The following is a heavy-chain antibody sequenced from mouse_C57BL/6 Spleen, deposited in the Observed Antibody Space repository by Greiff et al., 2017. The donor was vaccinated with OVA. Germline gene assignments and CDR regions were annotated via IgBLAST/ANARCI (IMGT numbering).Heavy chain of an antibody. CDR2: INPSSGYT. Sequence: QVQLQQSGAELARPGASVKMSCKASGYTFTSYTMHWVKQRPGQGLEWIGYINPSSGYTKYNQKFKDKATLTVDKPSSTAYMQLSSLTSEDSAVYYCARSTYYGSSNYFDYWGQGTTLTVSS. V-gene: IGHV1-4*01. CDR1: GYTFTSYT. CDR3: ARSTYYGSSNYFDY. D-gene: IGHD1-1*01. J-gene: IGHJ2*01.